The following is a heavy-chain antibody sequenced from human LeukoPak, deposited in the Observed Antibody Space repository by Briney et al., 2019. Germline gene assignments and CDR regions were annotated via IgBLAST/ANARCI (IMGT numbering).Heavy chain of an antibody. CDR3: ARISASRSSWYYYYGMDV. CDR2: ISWNSGSI. J-gene: IGHJ6*04. D-gene: IGHD6-13*01. CDR1: GFTFDDYA. V-gene: IGHV3-9*01. Sequence: GGSLRLSCAASGFTFDDYAMHWVRQAPGKGLEWVSGISWNSGSIGYADSVKGRFTISRDNAKNSLYLRMNSLRAEDTAVYYCARISASRSSWYYYYGMDVWGKGTTVTVSS.